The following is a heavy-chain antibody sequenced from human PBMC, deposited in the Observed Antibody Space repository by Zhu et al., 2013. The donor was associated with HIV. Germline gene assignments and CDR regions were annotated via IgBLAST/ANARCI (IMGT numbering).Heavy chain of an antibody. CDR2: ISSSSSTI. CDR1: GFTFSSYS. V-gene: IGHV3-48*04. J-gene: IGHJ4*02. Sequence: EVQLVESGGGLVQPGGSLRLSCAASGFTFSSYSMNWVRQAPGKGLEWVSYISSSSSTIYYADSVKGRFTISRDNAKNSLYLQMNSLRAEDTAVYYRARGRSGGSLYYFDYWGQGTLVTVSS. CDR3: ARGRSGGSLYYFDY. D-gene: IGHD2-15*01.